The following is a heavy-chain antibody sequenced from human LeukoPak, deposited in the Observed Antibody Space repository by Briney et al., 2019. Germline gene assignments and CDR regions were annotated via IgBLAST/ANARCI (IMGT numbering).Heavy chain of an antibody. D-gene: IGHD3-9*01. V-gene: IGHV3-23*01. Sequence: GGSLRLSCAASGFTFSNYAMSWVRQAPGKGLEWVSGISGSSGTTYYTDSVQGRFTISRDNSKDTLYLQMNSLRDDDTAIYYCAKSWSCVQYNVWLCYFDYWGQGTLVTVSS. CDR2: ISGSSGTT. J-gene: IGHJ4*02. CDR1: GFTFSNYA. CDR3: AKSWSCVQYNVWLCYFDY.